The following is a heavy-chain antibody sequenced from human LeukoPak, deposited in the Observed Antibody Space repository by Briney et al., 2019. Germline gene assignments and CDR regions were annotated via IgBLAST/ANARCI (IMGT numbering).Heavy chain of an antibody. V-gene: IGHV3-13*01. J-gene: IGHJ5*02. Sequence: PGGSLRLSCAASGFTFSSYDMHWVHQATGKGLEWVSAIGTAGDTYYPGSVKGRFTISRENAKNSLYLQMNSLRAGDTAVYYCARVVRDDFWSGYCDPWGQGTLVTVSS. CDR3: ARVVRDDFWSGYCDP. CDR1: GFTFSSYD. D-gene: IGHD3-3*01. CDR2: IGTAGDT.